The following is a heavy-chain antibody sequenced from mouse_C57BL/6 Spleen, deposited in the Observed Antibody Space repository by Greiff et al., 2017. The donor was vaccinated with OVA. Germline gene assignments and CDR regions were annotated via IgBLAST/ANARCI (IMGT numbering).Heavy chain of an antibody. D-gene: IGHD2-2*01. Sequence: EVNVVESEGGLVQPGSSMKLSCTASGFTFSDYYMAWVRQVPEKGLEWVANINYDGSSTYYLDSLKSRFIISRDNAKNILYLQMSSLKSEDTATYYCARDVHYGYDMGMDYWGQGTSVTVSS. CDR2: INYDGSST. J-gene: IGHJ4*01. CDR3: ARDVHYGYDMGMDY. V-gene: IGHV5-16*01. CDR1: GFTFSDYY.